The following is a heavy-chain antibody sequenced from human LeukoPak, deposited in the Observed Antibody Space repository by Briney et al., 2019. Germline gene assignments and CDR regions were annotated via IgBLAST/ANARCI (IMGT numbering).Heavy chain of an antibody. J-gene: IGHJ4*02. V-gene: IGHV3-53*01. CDR1: GFTVSSNH. CDR2: IYSGDTT. D-gene: IGHD3-3*01. CDR3: AKAGGYDFWSGYQFDY. Sequence: PGGSLILSCAASGFTVSSNHMSWVRQAPGKGLEWVSIIYSGDTTYYADSVKGRFTTSRDNSKNTLYLQMNSLRAEDTAVYYCAKAGGYDFWSGYQFDYWGQGTLVTVSS.